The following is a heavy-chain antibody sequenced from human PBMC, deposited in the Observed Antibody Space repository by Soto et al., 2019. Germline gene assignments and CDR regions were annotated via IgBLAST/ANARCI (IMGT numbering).Heavy chain of an antibody. CDR1: GGPFSNDI. D-gene: IGHD5-12*01. CDR3: ARDSPIGSTFSGYDAIDY. J-gene: IGHJ4*02. CDR2: IIPLLNIA. V-gene: IGHV1-69*04. Sequence: SVKVSFKASGGPFSNDIITWVRQAPGQGLEWMGRIIPLLNIANYAQKFQGRVTITADRSTGTAYMELNSLRSEDTAVYYCARDSPIGSTFSGYDAIDYWGQGTLVTVS.